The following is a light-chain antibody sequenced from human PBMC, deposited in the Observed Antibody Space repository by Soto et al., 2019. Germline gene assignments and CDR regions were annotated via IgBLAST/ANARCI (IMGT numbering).Light chain of an antibody. Sequence: QSVLTQPRSVSGSPGQSVTISCTGTNSVVGGYNYVSWYQQYPGKAPKLMISGVSERPSGVPDRFSGSKSGNTASLTISGLQAEDEADYYCCSYVDTDTWVFGGGTKVTVL. CDR1: NSVVGGYNY. CDR2: GVS. V-gene: IGLV2-11*01. J-gene: IGLJ3*02. CDR3: CSYVDTDTWV.